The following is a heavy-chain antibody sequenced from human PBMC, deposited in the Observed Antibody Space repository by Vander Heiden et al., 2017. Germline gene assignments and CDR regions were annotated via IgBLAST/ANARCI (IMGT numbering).Heavy chain of an antibody. V-gene: IGHV3-33*01. CDR1: GLPFSSYG. CDR3: ARATAALYYYYYGMDV. Sequence: QVQLVESGGCVVHPGRSLSLTCAASGLPFSSYGMHWVRQAPGKGVEWVAVRGYDGSNKDYADSVKGRFTIARDNSKNTLYLQMNSLRAEDTAVYYCARATAALYYYYYGMDVWGQGTTGTVSS. J-gene: IGHJ6*02. CDR2: RGYDGSNK. D-gene: IGHD2-15*01.